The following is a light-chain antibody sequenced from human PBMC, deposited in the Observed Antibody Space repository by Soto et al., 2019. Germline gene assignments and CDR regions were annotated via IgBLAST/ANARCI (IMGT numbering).Light chain of an antibody. CDR1: QGVSTW. CDR2: ATS. Sequence: DIQLTQSPSSLAASVGDRVTITCRASQGVSTWLAWHQQKPEKAPKSLVYATSKLQSGVPSRFNGTGSVTEFTLTISSLQPEDVATYFCQQYNTYPLTFGGGTKVEIK. J-gene: IGKJ4*01. CDR3: QQYNTYPLT. V-gene: IGKV1D-16*01.